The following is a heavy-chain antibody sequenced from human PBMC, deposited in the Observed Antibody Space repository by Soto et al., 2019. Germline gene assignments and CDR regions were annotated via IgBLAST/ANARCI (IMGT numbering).Heavy chain of an antibody. Sequence: QLQLQESGPGLVKPSETLSLTCTVSGGSISSSSYYWGWIRQPPGKGLEWIGSIYYSGSTYYNPSLKSRVTISVDTSKNQFSLKLSSVTAADTAVYYCARHGPNRKYDYGDYGYGKAEYFQHWGQGTLVTVSS. V-gene: IGHV4-39*01. J-gene: IGHJ1*01. D-gene: IGHD4-17*01. CDR2: IYYSGST. CDR1: GGSISSSSYY. CDR3: ARHGPNRKYDYGDYGYGKAEYFQH.